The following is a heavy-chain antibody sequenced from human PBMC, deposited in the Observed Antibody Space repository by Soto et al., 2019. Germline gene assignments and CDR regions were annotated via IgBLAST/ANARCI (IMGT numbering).Heavy chain of an antibody. Sequence: GGSLRLSCAASDFTFSNAWMNWVRQAPGKGLEWVGRIKSKTDGGTTDYAAPVTGRFTVSRDDSQNTLYLQMNTLKTEDTAVYYCTTDPASESGSYYNLDYWGQGALVTVSS. CDR3: TTDPASESGSYYNLDY. D-gene: IGHD1-26*01. V-gene: IGHV3-15*07. CDR2: IKSKTDGGTT. CDR1: DFTFSNAW. J-gene: IGHJ4*02.